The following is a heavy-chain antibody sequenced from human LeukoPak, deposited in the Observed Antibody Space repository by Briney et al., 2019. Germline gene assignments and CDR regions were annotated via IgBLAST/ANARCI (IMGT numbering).Heavy chain of an antibody. CDR1: GGSISSGGYS. D-gene: IGHD3-10*01. J-gene: IGHJ4*02. CDR3: ARAPPDTHYGSGSYFDY. Sequence: NPSETLSLTCAVSGGSISSGGYSWSWIRQPPGKGLEWIGYIYHSGSTYYNPSLKSRVTISVDTSKNQFSLKLSSVTAADMAVYYCARAPPDTHYGSGSYFDYWGQGTLVTVSS. CDR2: IYHSGST. V-gene: IGHV4-30-2*01.